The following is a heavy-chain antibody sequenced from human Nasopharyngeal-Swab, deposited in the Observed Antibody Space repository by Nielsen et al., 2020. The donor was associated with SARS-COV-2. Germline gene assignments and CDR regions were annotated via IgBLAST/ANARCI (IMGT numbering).Heavy chain of an antibody. Sequence: GESLKISCAGSGFTFSSKWMNWARQAPGKGLEWVANISPDGGQKYYADSVKGRFTISRNNAKNSLYLQMNSLRAEDTAVYYCARGGYSYSDAFDIWGQGTMVTVSS. V-gene: IGHV3-7*02. CDR2: ISPDGGQK. CDR3: ARGGYSYSDAFDI. D-gene: IGHD5-18*01. CDR1: GFTFSSKW. J-gene: IGHJ3*02.